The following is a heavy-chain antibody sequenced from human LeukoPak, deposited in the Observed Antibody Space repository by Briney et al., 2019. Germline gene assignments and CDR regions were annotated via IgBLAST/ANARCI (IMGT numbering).Heavy chain of an antibody. CDR3: AKVPAGNKVEY. Sequence: GGSLRLSCAASGVTFTNYAMTWDRQAPGKGLEWVSGISISGGSTDYADSVKGRFTISRDNSKNTLYLQMNSLRAGDTAVYYCAKVPAGNKVEYWGQGTLVTVSS. D-gene: IGHD6-19*01. CDR1: GVTFTNYA. V-gene: IGHV3-23*01. J-gene: IGHJ4*02. CDR2: ISISGGST.